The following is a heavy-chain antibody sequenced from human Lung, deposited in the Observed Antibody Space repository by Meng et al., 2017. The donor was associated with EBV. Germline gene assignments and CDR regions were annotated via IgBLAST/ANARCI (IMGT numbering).Heavy chain of an antibody. CDR3: AGEIVRIWFDP. CDR2: IHYGGAT. J-gene: IGHJ5*02. Sequence: QVPLQGSGPGLVKPTETLSLSCTVSGGSVSSVSVYWSWIRQPPGKGLEWIWYIHYGGATNYSPSLSGRVTISIDTPKNQFSLKLSSVTAADTAVYYCAGEIVRIWFDPWGQGTLVTVSS. CDR1: GGSVSSVSVY. V-gene: IGHV4-61*01. D-gene: IGHD2-8*01.